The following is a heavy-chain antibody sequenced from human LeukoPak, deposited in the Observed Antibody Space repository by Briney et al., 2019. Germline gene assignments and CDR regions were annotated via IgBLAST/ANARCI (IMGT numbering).Heavy chain of an antibody. CDR1: GGSISSYY. CDR3: ARGSRHSMIVVDYYFDY. V-gene: IGHV4-39*07. CDR2: IYYSGST. Sequence: SETLSLTCTVSGGSISSYYWGWIRQPPGKGLEWIGSIYYSGSTYYNPSLKSRVTISVDTSKNQFSLKLSSVTAADTAVYYCARGSRHSMIVVDYYFDYWGQGTLVTVSS. D-gene: IGHD3-22*01. J-gene: IGHJ4*02.